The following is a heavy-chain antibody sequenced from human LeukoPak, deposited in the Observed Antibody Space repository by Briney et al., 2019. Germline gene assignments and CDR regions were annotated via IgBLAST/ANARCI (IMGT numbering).Heavy chain of an antibody. V-gene: IGHV4-59*01. CDR1: GGSISSYY. J-gene: IGHJ4*02. CDR3: ARDGKGSSSNYFDY. D-gene: IGHD6-6*01. CDR2: IYYSGST. Sequence: SETLSLTCTVSGGSISSYYWSWIRQPPGKGLEWIGYIYYSGSTNYNPSLKSRITISVDTSKNQFSLKLSSVTAADTAVYYCARDGKGSSSNYFDYWGQGTLVTVSS.